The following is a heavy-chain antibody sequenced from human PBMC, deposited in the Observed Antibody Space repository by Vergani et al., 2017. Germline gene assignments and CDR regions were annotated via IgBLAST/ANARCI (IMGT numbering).Heavy chain of an antibody. Sequence: QLQLQESGSGLVKPSQTLSLTCAVSGGSISSGGYSWSWIRQPPGKGLEWIGYIYYSGSTYYNPSLKSRVTISVDTSKNQFSLKLSSVTAADTAVYYCARDKAWELLLFDYWGQGTLVTVSS. CDR2: IYYSGST. V-gene: IGHV4-30-2*05. J-gene: IGHJ4*02. CDR3: ARDKAWELLLFDY. D-gene: IGHD1-26*01. CDR1: GGSISSGGYS.